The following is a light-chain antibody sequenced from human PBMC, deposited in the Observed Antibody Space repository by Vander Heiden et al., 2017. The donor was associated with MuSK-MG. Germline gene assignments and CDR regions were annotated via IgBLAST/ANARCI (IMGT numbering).Light chain of an antibody. CDR2: EVS. J-gene: IGLJ2*01. Sequence: PPLVSASPGQSVSISCTGTSSDVGNYNYVSWYQQHPGKAPKLMIYEVSKRPSGVPDRFSGSKSGNTASLTVSGLQAEDEADEYCTAYAGINNGVFGGGTKLTVL. CDR3: TAYAGINNGV. CDR1: SSDVGNYNY. V-gene: IGLV2-8*01.